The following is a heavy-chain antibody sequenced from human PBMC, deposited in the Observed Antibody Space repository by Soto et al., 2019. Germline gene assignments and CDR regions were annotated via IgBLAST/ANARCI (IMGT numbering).Heavy chain of an antibody. CDR2: IYYSGST. CDR3: ARGLISGYYLYDAVDI. Sequence: QVQLQESGPGLVKPSETLSLICTVSGGSISSYYWSWIRQPPGKGLEWIGYIYYSGSTNYNPSLKSRVTLSVDTSKNQFSLKLSSVTAADTAVYYCARGLISGYYLYDAVDIWGQGTMVTVSS. V-gene: IGHV4-59*01. J-gene: IGHJ3*02. D-gene: IGHD3-22*01. CDR1: GGSISSYY.